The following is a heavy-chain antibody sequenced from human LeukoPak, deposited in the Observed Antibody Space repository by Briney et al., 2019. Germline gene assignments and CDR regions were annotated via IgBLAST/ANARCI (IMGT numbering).Heavy chain of an antibody. CDR2: ISSSSSYI. Sequence: PGGSLRLSCAASGFTFSDYYMSWVRQAPGKGLEWVSSISSSSSYIYYADSVKGRFTISRDNAKNSLYLQMNSLRAEDTAVYYCARDSLSIAAAKTDYWGQGTLVTVSS. CDR3: ARDSLSIAAAKTDY. V-gene: IGHV3-21*01. D-gene: IGHD6-13*01. CDR1: GFTFSDYY. J-gene: IGHJ4*02.